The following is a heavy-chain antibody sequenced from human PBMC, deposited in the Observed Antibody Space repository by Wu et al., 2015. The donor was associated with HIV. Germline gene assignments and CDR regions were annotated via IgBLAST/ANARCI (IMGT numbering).Heavy chain of an antibody. V-gene: IGHV1-2*02. Sequence: QVQLVQSGAEVKKPGASVKVSCKASGYTFTGYYMHWVRQAPGQGLEWMGWINPNSGGTNYAQKFQGRVTMTRDTSISTAYMELSRLRSDDTAVYYCAREHIAVAGIKKPFYYYYGMDVWGQGTTVTVSS. D-gene: IGHD6-19*01. CDR2: INPNSGGT. CDR3: AREHIAVAGIKKPFYYYYGMDV. CDR1: GYTFTGYY. J-gene: IGHJ6*02.